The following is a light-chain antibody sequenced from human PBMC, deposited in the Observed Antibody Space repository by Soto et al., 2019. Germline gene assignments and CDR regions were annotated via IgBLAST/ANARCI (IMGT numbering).Light chain of an antibody. V-gene: IGKV3-15*01. Sequence: EIVLTQSPVTLSLSPGERATLSCRASQSVTNSLAWYQQKPGQAPRLLVYAASTRATGLPARFSGSGSGTEFTLTISSLQSEDFAVYSCQQYNNWPLTFGQGTKVDIK. CDR2: AAS. J-gene: IGKJ1*01. CDR1: QSVTNS. CDR3: QQYNNWPLT.